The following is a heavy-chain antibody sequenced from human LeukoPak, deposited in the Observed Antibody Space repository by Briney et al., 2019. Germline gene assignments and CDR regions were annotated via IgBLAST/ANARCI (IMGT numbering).Heavy chain of an antibody. CDR3: ARGQAYYYDSSGLTFDY. CDR2: ISVNGAYT. J-gene: IGHJ4*02. D-gene: IGHD3-22*01. Sequence: PGGSLRLSCAATGFTFSKNVMFWVRQAPGKGLEYVSAISVNGAYTYYANSVKGRFTISRDNSKNTLYLQMDSLKPEDMAVYYCARGQAYYYDSSGLTFDYWGQGTLVTVSS. V-gene: IGHV3-64*01. CDR1: GFTFSKNV.